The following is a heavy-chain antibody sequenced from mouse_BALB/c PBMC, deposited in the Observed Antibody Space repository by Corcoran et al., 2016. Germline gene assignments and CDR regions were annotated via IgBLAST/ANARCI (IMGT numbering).Heavy chain of an antibody. CDR3: ARAELQFAY. Sequence: QIQLQQSGPELVKPGASVKISCKASGYTLTDYYINWVKQKPGQGLEWIGWIYTGNGDTKYNDKFKGKATLTVDKSSRTAYMQLSSLTSEDTAVYFCARAELQFAYWGQGTLVTVSA. J-gene: IGHJ3*01. D-gene: IGHD1-1*01. V-gene: IGHV1-84*02. CDR2: IYTGNGDT. CDR1: GYTLTDYY.